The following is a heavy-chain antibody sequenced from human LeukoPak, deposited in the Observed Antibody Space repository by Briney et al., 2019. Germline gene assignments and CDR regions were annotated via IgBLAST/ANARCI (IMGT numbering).Heavy chain of an antibody. CDR3: ASRPHYDSSGYY. J-gene: IGHJ4*02. CDR2: MNPNSGNT. V-gene: IGHV1-8*02. Sequence: ASVKVSCKASGYTFTSYGINWVRQATGQGLEWMGWMNPNSGNTGYAQKFQGRVTMTRNTSISTAYMELSSLRSEDTAVYYCASRPHYDSSGYYWGQGTLVTVSS. D-gene: IGHD3-22*01. CDR1: GYTFTSYG.